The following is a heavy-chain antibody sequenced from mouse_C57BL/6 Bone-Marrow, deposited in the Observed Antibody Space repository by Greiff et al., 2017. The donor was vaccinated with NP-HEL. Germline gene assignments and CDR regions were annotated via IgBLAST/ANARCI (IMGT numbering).Heavy chain of an antibody. Sequence: EVKLVESGGGLVQPGGSMKLSCVASGFTFSNYWMNWVRQSPEKGLEWVAQIRLKSDNYATHYAESVKGRFTISRDDSKSSVYLQMNNLRAEDTGIYYCTRDYDYGREFAYGGQGTLVTVSA. V-gene: IGHV6-3*01. CDR1: GFTFSNYW. CDR3: TRDYDYGREFAY. J-gene: IGHJ3*01. D-gene: IGHD2-4*01. CDR2: IRLKSDNYAT.